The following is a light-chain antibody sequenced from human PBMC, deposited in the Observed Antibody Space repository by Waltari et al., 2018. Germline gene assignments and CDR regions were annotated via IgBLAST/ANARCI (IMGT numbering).Light chain of an antibody. V-gene: IGKV3-20*01. CDR3: QQYGTSPPLT. J-gene: IGKJ4*01. CDR2: GAS. Sequence: EIELTQSPGTLSLSPGERATLSCRASQSVSSSYLAWYQHKPGQAPRLVIYGASSRAAGIPDRFSGSGSGTDFTLTISRLEPEDFAVYYCQQYGTSPPLTFGGGTKVEIK. CDR1: QSVSSSY.